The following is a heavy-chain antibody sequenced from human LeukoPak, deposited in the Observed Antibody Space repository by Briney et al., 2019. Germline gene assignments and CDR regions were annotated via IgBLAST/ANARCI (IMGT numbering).Heavy chain of an antibody. CDR1: GGSISSSSDY. D-gene: IGHD1-7*01. J-gene: IGHJ4*02. Sequence: SETLSLTCTVSGGSISSSSDYWGWIRQPPGKGLEWLGSIYYSGSTYYNPSLKSRVTISVDTSKNQFSLKLSSVTAADTAVYYCARPRLGNYARYFDYWGQGTLVTVSS. CDR2: IYYSGST. CDR3: ARPRLGNYARYFDY. V-gene: IGHV4-39*01.